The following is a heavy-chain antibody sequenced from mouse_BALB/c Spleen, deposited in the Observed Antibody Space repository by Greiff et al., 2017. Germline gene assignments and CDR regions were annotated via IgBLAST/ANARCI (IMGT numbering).Heavy chain of an antibody. D-gene: IGHD2-10*01. J-gene: IGHJ2*01. Sequence: EVKLMESGPGLVKPSQSLSLTCSVTGYSITSGYYWNWIRQFPGNKLEWMGYISYDGSNNYNPSLKNRISITRDTSKNQFFLKLNSVTTEDTATYYCAREGIAYYGNYEKYFDYWGQGTTLTVSS. CDR1: GYSITSGYY. V-gene: IGHV3-6*02. CDR3: AREGIAYYGNYEKYFDY. CDR2: ISYDGSN.